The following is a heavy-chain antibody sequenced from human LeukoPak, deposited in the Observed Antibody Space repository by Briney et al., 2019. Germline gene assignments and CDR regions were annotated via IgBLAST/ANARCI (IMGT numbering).Heavy chain of an antibody. Sequence: GGSLRLSCAATGFSFSNSWMNWVRQAPGKGPEWLANINKDGSTKNYVDTVEGRFTISRDKAKNSLYLQMNSLRAEDTAVYYCTRDFAFQQFVYWGQRTLVTVSS. D-gene: IGHD2-2*01. V-gene: IGHV3-7*01. CDR3: TRDFAFQQFVY. J-gene: IGHJ4*02. CDR2: INKDGSTK. CDR1: GFSFSNSW.